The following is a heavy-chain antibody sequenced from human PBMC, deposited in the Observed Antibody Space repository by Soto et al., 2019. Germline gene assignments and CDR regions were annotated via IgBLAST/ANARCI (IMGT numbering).Heavy chain of an antibody. D-gene: IGHD6-13*01. CDR1: GFTFSSYS. CDR3: ARDWSAAAGSNWFDP. V-gene: IGHV3-21*01. CDR2: ISSSSSYI. J-gene: IGHJ5*02. Sequence: GGSLRLSCAASGFTFSSYSMNWVRQAPGKGLEWVSSISSSSSYIYYADSVKGRFTISRDNAKNSLYLQMNSLRAEDTAVYYCARDWSAAAGSNWFDPWGQGTPVTVSS.